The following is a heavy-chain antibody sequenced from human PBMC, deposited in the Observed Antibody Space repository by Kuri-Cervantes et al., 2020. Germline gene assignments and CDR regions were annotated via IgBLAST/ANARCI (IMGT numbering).Heavy chain of an antibody. CDR2: IYTSGST. D-gene: IGHD3-22*01. CDR3: ARGGYYYDSRVDY. J-gene: IGHJ4*02. CDR1: GGSISSSSYY. Sequence: SETLSLTCTVSGGSISSSSYYWSWIRQPAGKGLEWIGRIYTSGSTNYNPSLKSRVTISVDTSKNQFSLKLSSVTAADTAVYYCARGGYYYDSRVDYWGQGTLVTVSS. V-gene: IGHV4-61*02.